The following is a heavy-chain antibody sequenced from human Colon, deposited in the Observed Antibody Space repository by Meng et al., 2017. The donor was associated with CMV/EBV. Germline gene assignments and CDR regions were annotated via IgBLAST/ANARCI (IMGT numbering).Heavy chain of an antibody. Sequence: GESLKISCGASGFTFSSYWMNWVRQVPGKGLEWVAKIKHDGHEEKSLGSVEGRFAISRDNSKNSLFLEMNSLRVEDSGLYYCVRSTGWNSYFDFRGQGVQVTVSS. J-gene: IGHJ4*02. V-gene: IGHV3-7*01. D-gene: IGHD1-7*01. CDR3: VRSTGWNSYFDF. CDR1: GFTFSSYW. CDR2: IKHDGHEE.